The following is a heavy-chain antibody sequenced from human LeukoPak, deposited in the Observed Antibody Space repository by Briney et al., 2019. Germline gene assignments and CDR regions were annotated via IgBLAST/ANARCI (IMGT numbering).Heavy chain of an antibody. V-gene: IGHV3-74*01. CDR2: INSDGSST. D-gene: IGHD1-26*01. CDR3: VRGYSGSYRADY. Sequence: PGGSLRLSCAASGFTFSNYWMHWVRQAPGKGQVWVSRINSDGSSTTYADSVKGRFTISRDNAETTLSLQVNSLRAEDTAVYYCVRGYSGSYRADYWGQGTLVTVSS. CDR1: GFTFSNYW. J-gene: IGHJ4*02.